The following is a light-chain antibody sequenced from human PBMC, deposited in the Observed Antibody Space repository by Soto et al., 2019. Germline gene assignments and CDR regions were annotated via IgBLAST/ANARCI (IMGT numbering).Light chain of an antibody. Sequence: EIVLTQSPATLSLSPGERATLSCRASQSVSSYLAWYQQKPGQAPRPLIYDASNRATGIPARFSGSGSGTDFTLTISSLEPDDFAVYYCQQRSDRPSTFGGGTKVQIK. CDR2: DAS. CDR1: QSVSSY. CDR3: QQRSDRPST. V-gene: IGKV3-11*01. J-gene: IGKJ4*01.